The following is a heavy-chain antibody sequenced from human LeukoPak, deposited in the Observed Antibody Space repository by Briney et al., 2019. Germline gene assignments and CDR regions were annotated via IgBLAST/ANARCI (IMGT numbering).Heavy chain of an antibody. CDR2: IYYSGST. V-gene: IGHV4-31*11. CDR3: ARASVPGHFGY. J-gene: IGHJ4*02. CDR1: GGSISSGGYY. Sequence: SQTLSLTCAVSGGSISSGGYYWSWIRQPPGKGQEWIGYIYYSGSTYYNPSLKSRVTISVDTSKNQFSLKLSSVTAADTAVYYCARASVPGHFGYWGQGTLVTVSS. D-gene: IGHD5/OR15-5a*01.